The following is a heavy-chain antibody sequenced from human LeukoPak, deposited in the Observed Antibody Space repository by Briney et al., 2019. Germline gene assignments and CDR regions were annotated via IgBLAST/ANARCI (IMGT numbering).Heavy chain of an antibody. CDR2: ISGSGGST. D-gene: IGHD3-22*01. Sequence: GGSLTLSCPPSGFTFSSYAMSWVRPAAARGLAGVSAISGSGGSTYYADSVKGRFTISRDNSKNTLYLQMNSLRAEDTAVYYCAKEGIVVVIPDYWGQGTLVTVSS. V-gene: IGHV3-23*01. CDR3: AKEGIVVVIPDY. J-gene: IGHJ4*02. CDR1: GFTFSSYA.